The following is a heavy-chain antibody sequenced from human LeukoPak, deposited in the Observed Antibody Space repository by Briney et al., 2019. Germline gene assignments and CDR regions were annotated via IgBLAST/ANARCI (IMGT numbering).Heavy chain of an antibody. D-gene: IGHD2-2*01. CDR2: ISSYDGST. J-gene: IGHJ4*02. Sequence: SSVKVSCKASVYTFTSYGISWVLQAPGLGLEWMGWISSYDGSTNYAEKFQDRLTVTTDTSTSTVYMELTSLRSDYTAVYYCARARLPGAYFDYWGQGTLVTVSS. V-gene: IGHV1-18*01. CDR1: VYTFTSYG. CDR3: ARARLPGAYFDY.